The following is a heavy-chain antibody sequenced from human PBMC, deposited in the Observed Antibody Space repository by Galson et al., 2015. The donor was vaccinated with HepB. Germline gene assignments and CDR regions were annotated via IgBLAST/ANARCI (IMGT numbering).Heavy chain of an antibody. CDR1: GFTFSNYW. J-gene: IGHJ4*02. Sequence: SLRLSCAASGFTFSNYWMSWVRQAPGKGLEWVANIKQDGSEKYYVDSVKGRFTISRDNAKNSLFLQMNSLRAEDTAVYYCAGNGGKKEKTDYWGQGTLVTVSS. CDR3: AGNGGKKEKTDY. CDR2: IKQDGSEK. D-gene: IGHD4-23*01. V-gene: IGHV3-7*03.